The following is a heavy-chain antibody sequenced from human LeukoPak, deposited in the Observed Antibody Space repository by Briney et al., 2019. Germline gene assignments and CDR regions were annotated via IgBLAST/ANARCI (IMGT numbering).Heavy chain of an antibody. CDR2: INPNSGGT. CDR3: ARGGGVSSGWDYYYYYYYMDV. Sequence: ASVKVSCKASGYTFTGYYMHWVRQAPGQGLEWMGWINPNSGGTNYAQKFQGRVTMTRDTSISTAYMELSSLRSEDTAVYYCARGGGVSSGWDYYYYYYYMDVWGKGTTVTISS. CDR1: GYTFTGYY. J-gene: IGHJ6*03. V-gene: IGHV1-2*02. D-gene: IGHD6-19*01.